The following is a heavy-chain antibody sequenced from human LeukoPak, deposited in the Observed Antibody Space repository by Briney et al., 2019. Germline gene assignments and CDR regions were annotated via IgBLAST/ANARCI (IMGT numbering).Heavy chain of an antibody. V-gene: IGHV1-69*05. Sequence: GSSVKVSCKASGGTFSSYAISWVRQAPGQGLEWMGRIIPIFGTANYAQKFQGRVTITTDESTSTAYMELSSLRSEDTAVYYCAREEADSSGWYGGWFDPWGQGTLVTVSS. D-gene: IGHD6-19*01. CDR3: AREEADSSGWYGGWFDP. CDR1: GGTFSSYA. J-gene: IGHJ5*02. CDR2: IIPIFGTA.